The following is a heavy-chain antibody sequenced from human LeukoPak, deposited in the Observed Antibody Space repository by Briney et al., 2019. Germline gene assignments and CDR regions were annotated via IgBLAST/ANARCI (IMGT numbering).Heavy chain of an antibody. CDR2: ITPSGGSA. Sequence: GASVKVSCKASGYTFTNIHWVRQAPGQGLEWMGIITPSGGSATYAQTFQGRVTMTRDTSISTAYMELSRLRSDDTAVYYCARGGRASSSGWYGYWGQGTLVTVSS. V-gene: IGHV1-46*01. CDR1: GYTFTN. J-gene: IGHJ4*02. D-gene: IGHD6-19*01. CDR3: ARGGRASSSGWYGY.